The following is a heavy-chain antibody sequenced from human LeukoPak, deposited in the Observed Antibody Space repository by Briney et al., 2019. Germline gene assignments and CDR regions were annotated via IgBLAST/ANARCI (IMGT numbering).Heavy chain of an antibody. Sequence: GGSLRLSCAASGFTFSSYAMSWVRQAPGKGLEWVSAISGSGGSTYYADSVKGRFTISRDNSKNTLYLQMNSLGAEDTAVYYCAKDSGITMIVVAIDAFDIWGQGTMVTVSS. CDR3: AKDSGITMIVVAIDAFDI. V-gene: IGHV3-23*01. D-gene: IGHD3-22*01. CDR2: ISGSGGST. J-gene: IGHJ3*02. CDR1: GFTFSSYA.